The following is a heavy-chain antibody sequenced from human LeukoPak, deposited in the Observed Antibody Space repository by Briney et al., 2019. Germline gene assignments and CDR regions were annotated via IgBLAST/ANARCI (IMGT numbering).Heavy chain of an antibody. J-gene: IGHJ4*02. CDR1: GGTFSSYA. CDR3: AREGATAGLFDY. V-gene: IGHV1-69*04. Sequence: SVKVSCKASGGTFSSYAISWVRQAPGQGLEWMGRIIPILGIANYAQNLQGRVTMTTDTSTSTAYMELRSLRSDDTAVYYCAREGATAGLFDYWGQGTLVTVSS. D-gene: IGHD6-13*01. CDR2: IIPILGIA.